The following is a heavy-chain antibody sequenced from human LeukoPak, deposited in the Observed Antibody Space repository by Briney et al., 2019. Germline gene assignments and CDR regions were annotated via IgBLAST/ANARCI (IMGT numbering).Heavy chain of an antibody. CDR1: GFNFNGVW. J-gene: IGHJ3*01. V-gene: IGHV3-15*01. CDR2: IKSRSDAGAT. Sequence: GGSLRLSCEASGFNFNGVWMSWVRQAPGKGLDWVGRIKSRSDAGATDFAASVRGRFTISRDESKDTLYLQMSSLKTVDTAVYYCATFNRRDSFEFWGQGAMVTVSS. CDR3: ATFNRRDSFEF.